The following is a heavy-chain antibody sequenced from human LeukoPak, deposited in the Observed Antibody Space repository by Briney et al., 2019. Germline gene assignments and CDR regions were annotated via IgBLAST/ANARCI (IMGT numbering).Heavy chain of an antibody. D-gene: IGHD6-13*01. CDR3: AKDQSLIAAAAPDY. CDR1: GFTFSNYG. J-gene: IGHJ4*02. V-gene: IGHV3-23*01. Sequence: TGGSLRLSCAASGFTFSNYGMNWVRQAPGKGLEWVSIISGSGGTTYYADSVKGRFTISRDNSKNTLYLQMNSLRAEDTAVYYCAKDQSLIAAAAPDYWGQGTLVTVSS. CDR2: ISGSGGTT.